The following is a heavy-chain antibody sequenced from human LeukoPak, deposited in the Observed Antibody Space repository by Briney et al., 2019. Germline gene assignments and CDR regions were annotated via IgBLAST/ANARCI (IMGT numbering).Heavy chain of an antibody. D-gene: IGHD1-26*01. CDR1: GFTFSSYG. Sequence: GGSLRLSCAASGFTFSSYGMHWVRQAPGKGLEWVTFIRYDGSNKYYADSVKGRFTISRDNSKNTLFLQMNSLRAEDTAVYYCARDKLRGSAGNYYYMDVWGKGTTVTVSS. CDR3: ARDKLRGSAGNYYYMDV. CDR2: IRYDGSNK. J-gene: IGHJ6*03. V-gene: IGHV3-30*02.